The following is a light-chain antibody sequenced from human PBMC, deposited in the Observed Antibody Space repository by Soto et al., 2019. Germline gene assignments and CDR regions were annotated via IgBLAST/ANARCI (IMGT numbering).Light chain of an antibody. CDR2: HNT. J-gene: IGLJ3*02. Sequence: QSVLTQPPSASGTPGQRVTISCSGSSSNIRENTVNWYQQFPGTAPKLLIYHNTLRTSGVPDRFSGSKSGTSASLAISGLQSVDEAEYYCAAWDDSLNGPVFGGGTKLTVL. V-gene: IGLV1-44*01. CDR1: SSNIRENT. CDR3: AAWDDSLNGPV.